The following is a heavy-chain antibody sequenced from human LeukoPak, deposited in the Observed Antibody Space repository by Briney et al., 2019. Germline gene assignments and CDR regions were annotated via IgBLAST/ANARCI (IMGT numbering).Heavy chain of an antibody. D-gene: IGHD5-24*01. J-gene: IGHJ4*02. V-gene: IGHV3-21*01. CDR1: GFTLSSYS. CDR3: ARDKGMATMGGFDY. Sequence: GGSLRLSCAASGFTLSSYSMNWVRQAPGKGLEWVSSISSSSSYIYYTDSVKGRFTISRDNAKNSLYLQMNSLRAEDTAVYYCARDKGMATMGGFDYWGQGTLVTVSS. CDR2: ISSSSSYI.